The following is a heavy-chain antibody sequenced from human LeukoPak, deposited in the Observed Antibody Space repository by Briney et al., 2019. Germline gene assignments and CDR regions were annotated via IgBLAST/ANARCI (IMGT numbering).Heavy chain of an antibody. CDR1: GGTFSSYA. CDR2: INPNSGGT. Sequence: ASVKVSCKASGGTFSSYAISWVRQAPGQGLEWMGWINPNSGGTNYAQKFQGRVTMTRDTSISTAYMELSRLRSDDTAVYYCARNILSSNYGEYYLDYWGQGTLVTVSS. J-gene: IGHJ4*02. D-gene: IGHD4-11*01. V-gene: IGHV1-2*02. CDR3: ARNILSSNYGEYYLDY.